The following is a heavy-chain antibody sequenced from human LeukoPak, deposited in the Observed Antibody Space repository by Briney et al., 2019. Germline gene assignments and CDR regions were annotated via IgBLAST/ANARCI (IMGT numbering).Heavy chain of an antibody. J-gene: IGHJ1*01. CDR3: ARAPSELGGYYPEYFRH. CDR2: IKSDGRT. CDR1: GFTFSNYW. Sequence: QSGGSLILSCAAAGFTFSNYWMHWVRQAPGKGLVWVSRIKSDGRTNYADSVKGRFTISRDNAKNTVSLQMNSLRAEDTGVYYCARAPSELGGYYPEYFRHWGQGTLVTVSS. D-gene: IGHD3-22*01. V-gene: IGHV3-74*01.